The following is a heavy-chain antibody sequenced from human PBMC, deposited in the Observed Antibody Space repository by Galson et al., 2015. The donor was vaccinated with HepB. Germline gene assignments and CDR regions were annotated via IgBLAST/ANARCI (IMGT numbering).Heavy chain of an antibody. D-gene: IGHD6-13*01. CDR2: ISAYNGNT. Sequence: SVKVSCKASGYTFTSYGISWVRQAPGQGLEWMGWISAYNGNTNYAQKLQGRVTMTTDTSTSTAYMELRSLRSDDTAVYYCARDMEPGIAAAGKNWFDPWGQGTLVTVSS. CDR1: GYTFTSYG. J-gene: IGHJ5*02. CDR3: ARDMEPGIAAAGKNWFDP. V-gene: IGHV1-18*01.